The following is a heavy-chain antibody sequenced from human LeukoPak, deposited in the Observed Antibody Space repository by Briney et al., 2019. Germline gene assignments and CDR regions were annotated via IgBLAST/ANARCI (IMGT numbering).Heavy chain of an antibody. CDR2: ISYDGSNK. V-gene: IGHV3-30*18. Sequence: GGSLRLSCAASGFTFSSYGMHWVRQAPGKGLERVAVISYDGSNKYYADSVKGRFTISRDNSKNTLYLQMNSLRAEDTAVYYCAKDPRMQWLDYCFDYWGQGTLVTVSS. CDR1: GFTFSSYG. J-gene: IGHJ4*02. D-gene: IGHD6-19*01. CDR3: AKDPRMQWLDYCFDY.